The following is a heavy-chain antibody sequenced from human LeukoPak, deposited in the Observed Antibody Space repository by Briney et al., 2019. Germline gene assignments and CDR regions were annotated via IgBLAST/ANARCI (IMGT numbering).Heavy chain of an antibody. CDR1: GFTFSNYA. CDR3: AKDYYDSSGYYSIFQANGGY. V-gene: IGHV3-23*01. D-gene: IGHD3-22*01. Sequence: PGGSLRLSCAASGFTFSNYAMSRVRQAPGKGLEWVSAISGSGGSTYYADSVKGRFTISRDNSKNTLFLQMNSLRAEDTAVYYCAKDYYDSSGYYSIFQANGGYWGQGTLVTVSS. J-gene: IGHJ4*02. CDR2: ISGSGGST.